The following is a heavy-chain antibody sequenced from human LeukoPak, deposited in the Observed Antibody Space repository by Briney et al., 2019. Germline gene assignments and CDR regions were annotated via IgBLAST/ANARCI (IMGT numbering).Heavy chain of an antibody. Sequence: SATLSLTCTVSGGSISSYYWSWIRQPPGKGVEWIGYIYYSGSTNYNPSLKSRVTISVDTSKNQFSLKLSSVTAADTAVYYCARSAYYYDSNRGSYFDYWGQGTLVTVSS. CDR3: ARSAYYYDSNRGSYFDY. CDR2: IYYSGST. J-gene: IGHJ4*02. CDR1: GGSISSYY. D-gene: IGHD3-22*01. V-gene: IGHV4-59*08.